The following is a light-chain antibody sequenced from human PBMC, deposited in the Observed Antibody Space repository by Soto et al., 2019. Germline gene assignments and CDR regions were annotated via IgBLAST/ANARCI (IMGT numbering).Light chain of an antibody. Sequence: QLVLTQPPSVSGAPGKRVTISCTGSSSNIGAGYDVHWYQQLPGTAPKLLIYGNSNRPSGVPDRFSGSKSGTSASLAITGLQAEAEADYYCQSYDSSLSAVVFGGGTKLTVL. CDR1: SSNIGAGYD. CDR3: QSYDSSLSAVV. V-gene: IGLV1-40*01. J-gene: IGLJ2*01. CDR2: GNS.